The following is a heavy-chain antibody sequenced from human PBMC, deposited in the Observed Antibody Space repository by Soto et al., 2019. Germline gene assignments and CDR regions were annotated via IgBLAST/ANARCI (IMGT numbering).Heavy chain of an antibody. V-gene: IGHV1-69*13. CDR1: GGTFSSYA. D-gene: IGHD3-16*01. Sequence: SVKVACKASGGTFSSYAISWVRQAPGQGLEWMGGIIPIFGTANYAQKFQGRVTITADESTSTAYMELSSLRSEDTAVYYCASWDYYYYGMDVWGQGTTVTVSS. CDR3: ASWDYYYYGMDV. CDR2: IIPIFGTA. J-gene: IGHJ6*02.